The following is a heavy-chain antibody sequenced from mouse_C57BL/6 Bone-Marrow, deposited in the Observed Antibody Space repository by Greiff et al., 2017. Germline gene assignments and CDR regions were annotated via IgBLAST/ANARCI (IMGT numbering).Heavy chain of an antibody. CDR3: TYSLAWFAY. D-gene: IGHD2-12*01. CDR2: IDPENGDT. V-gene: IGHV14-4*01. J-gene: IGHJ3*01. Sequence: VQLKESGAELVRPGASVKLSCTASGFNIKDDYMHWVKQRPEQGLEWIGWIDPENGDTEYASKFQGKATIPADTSSNTAYLQLSSLTSEDTAVYYCTYSLAWFAYWGQGTLVTVSA. CDR1: GFNIKDDY.